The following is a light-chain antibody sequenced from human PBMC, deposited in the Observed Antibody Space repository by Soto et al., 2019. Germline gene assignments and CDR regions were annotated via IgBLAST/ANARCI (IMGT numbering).Light chain of an antibody. J-gene: IGKJ3*01. Sequence: DIQMTQSPSTLSASVGDRVTITCRASQSISRSLAWYQQKSGKAPKLLIYDASSLESGVPSRFSGSGFGTEFTRTISGLQPDDFATYYCQQYQSYFLTFGPGTTVYMK. CDR2: DAS. CDR3: QQYQSYFLT. CDR1: QSISRS. V-gene: IGKV1-5*01.